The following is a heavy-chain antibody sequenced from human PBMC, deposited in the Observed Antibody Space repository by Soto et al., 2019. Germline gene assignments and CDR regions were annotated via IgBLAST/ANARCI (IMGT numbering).Heavy chain of an antibody. CDR1: GFTFSKAW. D-gene: IGHD3-22*01. V-gene: IGHV3-15*01. Sequence: GGSLRLSCTPSGFTFSKAWMNWVRQAPGKGLEWVGRIKGKIDGGTTDYAAPVKGRFSISRDDSKNMLYLQMNSLKTEDTGVYYCTTVDPDYYNDSGYPPGAFDIWGQGTMVTVSS. CDR2: IKGKIDGGTT. CDR3: TTVDPDYYNDSGYPPGAFDI. J-gene: IGHJ3*02.